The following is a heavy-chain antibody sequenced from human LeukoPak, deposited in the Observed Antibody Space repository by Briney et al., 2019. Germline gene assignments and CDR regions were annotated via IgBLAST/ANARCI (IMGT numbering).Heavy chain of an antibody. Sequence: ASVKVSCKVSGHSLTELSMHWVRQAPGKGLEWMGGFDPEDGETIYAQKFQGRVTMTEDTSTDTAYMELSSLKSEDTALYYCATDRSGGYFDYWGQGTLVTVSS. CDR3: ATDRSGGYFDY. D-gene: IGHD3-10*01. J-gene: IGHJ4*02. V-gene: IGHV1-24*01. CDR1: GHSLTELS. CDR2: FDPEDGET.